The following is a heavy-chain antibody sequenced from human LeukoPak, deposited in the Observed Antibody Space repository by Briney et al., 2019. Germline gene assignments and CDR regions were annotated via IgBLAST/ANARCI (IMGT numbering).Heavy chain of an antibody. Sequence: PSETLSLTCSVSGGSISSYYWSWIRQPAGKGLEWIGRIYTSGSTNYNPSLKSRVTMSVDTSKNQFSLKLSSVTAADTAVYYCARGRGSGSYYSLPLFDYWGQGTLVTVSS. J-gene: IGHJ4*02. CDR3: ARGRGSGSYYSLPLFDY. D-gene: IGHD1-26*01. V-gene: IGHV4-4*07. CDR2: IYTSGST. CDR1: GGSISSYY.